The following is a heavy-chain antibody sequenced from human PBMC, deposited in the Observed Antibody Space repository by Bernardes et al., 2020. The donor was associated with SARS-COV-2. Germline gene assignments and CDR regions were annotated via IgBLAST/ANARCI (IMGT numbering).Heavy chain of an antibody. J-gene: IGHJ6*02. V-gene: IGHV1-2*04. CDR3: ARDLRGYCSSTNCYVGDYYYYGMDV. CDR2: INPNSGGT. D-gene: IGHD2-2*01. CDR1: GYHFTGYY. Sequence: ASVKVSCKTSGYHFTGYYMHWVRQAPGQGLEWMGWINPNSGGTNYAQKFQGWVTMTRDTSINTAYMELSRLRSDDTAVYYCARDLRGYCSSTNCYVGDYYYYGMDVWGQGTTVTVSS.